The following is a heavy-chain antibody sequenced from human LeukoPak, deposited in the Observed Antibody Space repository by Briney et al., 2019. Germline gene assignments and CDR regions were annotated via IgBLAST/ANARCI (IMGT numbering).Heavy chain of an antibody. CDR1: GGSISSYY. Sequence: SETLSHTCTVSGGSISSYYWSWIRQPAGKGLEWIGRIYTSGSTNYNPSLKSRVTMSVDTSKNQFSLKLSSVTAADTAVYYCARGLAARPDYNWFDPWGQGTLVTVSS. CDR3: ARGLAARPDYNWFDP. J-gene: IGHJ5*02. D-gene: IGHD6-6*01. V-gene: IGHV4-4*07. CDR2: IYTSGST.